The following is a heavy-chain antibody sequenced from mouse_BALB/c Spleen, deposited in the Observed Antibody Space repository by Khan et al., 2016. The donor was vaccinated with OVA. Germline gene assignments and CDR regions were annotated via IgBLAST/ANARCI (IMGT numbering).Heavy chain of an antibody. Sequence: EVELVESGGGLVQPGGSLKLSCAASGFTFSTYGLSWVRQSPDTRLELVALINSNGDSTFYPDSVKGRFTISRDIAKNTLHLQMYSLKSEDTAKYYCARGLYEDHCDDYGMDYWGQGTSVTVSS. CDR2: INSNGDST. D-gene: IGHD2-3*01. CDR3: ARGLYEDHCDDYGMDY. V-gene: IGHV5-6-3*01. J-gene: IGHJ4*01. CDR1: GFTFSTYG.